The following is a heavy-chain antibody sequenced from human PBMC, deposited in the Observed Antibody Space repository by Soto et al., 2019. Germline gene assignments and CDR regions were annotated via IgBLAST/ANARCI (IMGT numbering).Heavy chain of an antibody. Sequence: SETLSLTCTVSGGSVSSGSYYWSWIRQPPGKGLEWIGYIYYSGSTNYNPSLKSRVTISVDTSKNQFSLKLSSVTAADTAVYYCARVRSGVVITLDYWGQGTLVTVSS. CDR1: GGSVSSGSYY. V-gene: IGHV4-61*01. D-gene: IGHD3-3*01. CDR3: ARVRSGVVITLDY. CDR2: IYYSGST. J-gene: IGHJ4*02.